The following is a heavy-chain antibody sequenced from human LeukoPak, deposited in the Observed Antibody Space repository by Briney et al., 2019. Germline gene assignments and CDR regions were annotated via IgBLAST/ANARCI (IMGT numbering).Heavy chain of an antibody. V-gene: IGHV1-2*02. Sequence: ASVTVSCKASGYTFTDSYIHWVRQAPGQGLEWMGWIFPKSGATNYAQKFQVRVTMTRDTSISTAYMELSRLRYDDTAVYYCASSQVGATLRDWGQGALVTVSS. D-gene: IGHD1-26*01. J-gene: IGHJ4*02. CDR3: ASSQVGATLRD. CDR1: GYTFTDSY. CDR2: IFPKSGAT.